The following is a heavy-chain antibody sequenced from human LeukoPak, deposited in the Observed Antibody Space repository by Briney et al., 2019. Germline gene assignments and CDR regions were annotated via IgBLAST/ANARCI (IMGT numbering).Heavy chain of an antibody. CDR1: GGSISSSSYC. CDR2: IYYSGST. D-gene: IGHD2-2*01. CDR3: ARVRCSSTSCPVGY. Sequence: SETLSLTCTVSGGSISSSSYCWGWIRQPPGKGLEWIGSIYYSGSTYYHPSLKSRVTISVDTSKNQFSLKLSSVTAADTAVYYCARVRCSSTSCPVGYWGQGTLVTVSS. V-gene: IGHV4-39*07. J-gene: IGHJ4*02.